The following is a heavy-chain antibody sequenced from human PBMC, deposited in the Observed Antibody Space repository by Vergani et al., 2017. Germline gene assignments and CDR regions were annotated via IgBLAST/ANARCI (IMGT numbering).Heavy chain of an antibody. J-gene: IGHJ4*02. Sequence: EVRLLESGGGLVQPGGSLRLSCVGSGFTFTSYAMNWVRQAPGKGLEWVSAISGSGGSTDYADSVKGRFTISRDNSKNTLHLQMNSLRAGDTAVYFCAKTISGSYYQLDYWGQGTLVTVSS. D-gene: IGHD1-26*01. CDR2: ISGSGGST. V-gene: IGHV3-23*01. CDR3: AKTISGSYYQLDY. CDR1: GFTFTSYA.